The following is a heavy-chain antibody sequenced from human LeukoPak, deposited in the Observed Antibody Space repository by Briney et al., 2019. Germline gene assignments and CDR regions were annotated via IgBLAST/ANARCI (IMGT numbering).Heavy chain of an antibody. CDR3: AKRQVGATLFDY. Sequence: PGGSLRLSSAASGFTFSSYAMSWVRQAPGKGLEWVSAISGSGGSTYYADSVKGRFTISRDNSKNTLYLQMNSLRAEDTAVYYCAKRQVGATLFDYWGQGTLVTVSS. V-gene: IGHV3-23*01. CDR1: GFTFSSYA. CDR2: ISGSGGST. D-gene: IGHD1-26*01. J-gene: IGHJ4*02.